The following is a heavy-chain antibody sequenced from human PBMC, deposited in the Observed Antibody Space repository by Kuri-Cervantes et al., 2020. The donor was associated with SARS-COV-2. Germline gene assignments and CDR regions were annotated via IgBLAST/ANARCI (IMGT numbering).Heavy chain of an antibody. Sequence: GESLKISCAASGFTFSSYSMNWVRQAPGKGLEWVSSISSSSSYIYYADSVQSRFTISRDNSRRTLYLQMNSLRVEDTAVYYCASPLDAVTSATLAYWGQGTPVTVSS. CDR2: ISSSSSYI. CDR3: ASPLDAVTSATLAY. V-gene: IGHV3-21*04. CDR1: GFTFSSYS. D-gene: IGHD4-17*01. J-gene: IGHJ4*02.